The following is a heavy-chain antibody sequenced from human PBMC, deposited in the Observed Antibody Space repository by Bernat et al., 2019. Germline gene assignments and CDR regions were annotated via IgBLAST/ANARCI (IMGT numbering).Heavy chain of an antibody. CDR3: AREYTVTTLDSENQNN. D-gene: IGHD4-17*01. J-gene: IGHJ4*02. Sequence: QVQLQESGPGLVKPSQTLSLTCTVSGGSISSGGYYWSWIRQHPGKGLEWIGRIYTSGSTNYNPSLKSRVTISVDTSKNQFSLKLSSVTAADTAVYYCAREYTVTTLDSENQNNWGQGTLVTVSS. V-gene: IGHV4-61*02. CDR1: GGSISSGGYY. CDR2: IYTSGST.